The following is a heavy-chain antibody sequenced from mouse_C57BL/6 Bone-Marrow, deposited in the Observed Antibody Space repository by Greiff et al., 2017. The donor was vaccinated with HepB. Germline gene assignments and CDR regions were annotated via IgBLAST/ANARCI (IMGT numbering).Heavy chain of an antibody. Sequence: EVKLMESGEGLVKPGGSLKLSCAASGFTFSSYAMSWVRQTPEKRLEWVAYISSGGDYIYYADTVKGRFTISRDNARNTLYLQMIRLKSEDTAMYYCTRVGYDGYAWFAYWGQGTLVTVSA. V-gene: IGHV5-9-1*02. D-gene: IGHD2-3*01. J-gene: IGHJ3*01. CDR2: ISSGGDYI. CDR3: TRVGYDGYAWFAY. CDR1: GFTFSSYA.